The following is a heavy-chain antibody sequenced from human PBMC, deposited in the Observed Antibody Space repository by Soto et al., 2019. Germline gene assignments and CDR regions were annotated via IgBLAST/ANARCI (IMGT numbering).Heavy chain of an antibody. Sequence: GGSLRLSCAASGFTFSSYAMHWVRQAPGKGLEWVAIISYDGSNKYYADSVKGRFTVSRDNSKNTLYLEMNSLRAEDTAVYYCAKGWGDYWGQGTPVTVSS. CDR1: GFTFSSYA. D-gene: IGHD7-27*01. CDR2: ISYDGSNK. V-gene: IGHV3-30*04. CDR3: AKGWGDY. J-gene: IGHJ4*02.